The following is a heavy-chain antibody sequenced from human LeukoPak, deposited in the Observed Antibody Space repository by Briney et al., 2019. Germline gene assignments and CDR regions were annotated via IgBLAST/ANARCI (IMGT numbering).Heavy chain of an antibody. J-gene: IGHJ4*02. V-gene: IGHV3-23*01. D-gene: IGHD3-22*01. Sequence: PGGSLRLSCAASGFTFSSYAMSWVRQAPGKGLEWVSAISGSGGSTYYADSVKGRFTISRDNSKNTLYLQMKSLRAEDTAVYYCAKAGHLYYYDSSGYDYWGQGTLVTVSS. CDR3: AKAGHLYYYDSSGYDY. CDR1: GFTFSSYA. CDR2: ISGSGGST.